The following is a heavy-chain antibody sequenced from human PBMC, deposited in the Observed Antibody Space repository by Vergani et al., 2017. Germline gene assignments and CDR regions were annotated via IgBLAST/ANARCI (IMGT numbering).Heavy chain of an antibody. CDR1: GGSISSGGYY. Sequence: QVQLQESGPGLVKPSQTLSLTCTVSGGSISSGGYYWSWIRQHPGKSLEWIGYIYYSGSTYYNPSLKSRVTISVDTSKNQFSLKLSSVTAADTAVYYCARGTQKVSEWLYDYYYYMDVWGKGTTVTVSS. J-gene: IGHJ6*03. D-gene: IGHD3-3*01. V-gene: IGHV4-31*03. CDR2: IYYSGST. CDR3: ARGTQKVSEWLYDYYYYMDV.